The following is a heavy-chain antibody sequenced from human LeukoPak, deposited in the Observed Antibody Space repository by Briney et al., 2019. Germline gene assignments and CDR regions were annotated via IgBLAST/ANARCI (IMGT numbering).Heavy chain of an antibody. V-gene: IGHV3-48*03. CDR1: RLTFSSYE. CDR2: ISSSDSTI. D-gene: IGHD2-15*01. J-gene: IGHJ4*02. Sequence: SGGSLRLSCAASRLTFSSYEMNWVRQAPGKGQEWVSYISSSDSTIYYADFVKGRFTISRDNAKNSLYLQMNSLTAEDTAIYYCARASGIRWYYFDYWGQGTLVTVSS. CDR3: ARASGIRWYYFDY.